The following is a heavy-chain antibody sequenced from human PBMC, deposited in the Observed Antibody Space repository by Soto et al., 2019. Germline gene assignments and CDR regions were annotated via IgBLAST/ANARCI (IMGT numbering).Heavy chain of an antibody. Sequence: GRSLRLSCAASGFTFSRYGMHWVLQAPGKGLEWVALIWNDGIRKVYVDSVKGRFTISRDISKNTLDLQMNSLRAEDTAVYYCARDDDYEANAFDYWGPGTLVTVSS. CDR1: GFTFSRYG. D-gene: IGHD3-22*01. V-gene: IGHV3-33*01. CDR3: ARDDDYEANAFDY. J-gene: IGHJ4*02. CDR2: IWNDGIRK.